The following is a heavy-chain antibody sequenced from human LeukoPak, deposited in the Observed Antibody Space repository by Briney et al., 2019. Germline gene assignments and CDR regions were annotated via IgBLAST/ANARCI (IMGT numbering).Heavy chain of an antibody. CDR1: GYTFTSYD. Sequence: ASVNVSCKASGYTFTSYDINWVRQATGQGLEWMGWMNPNSGNTGYAQKFQGRVTMTRNTSISTAYMELSSLRSEDTAVYYCARTSPASGYDFWSGYYLWHSPYYFDYWGQGTLVTVSS. CDR2: MNPNSGNT. D-gene: IGHD3-3*01. J-gene: IGHJ4*02. CDR3: ARTSPASGYDFWSGYYLWHSPYYFDY. V-gene: IGHV1-8*01.